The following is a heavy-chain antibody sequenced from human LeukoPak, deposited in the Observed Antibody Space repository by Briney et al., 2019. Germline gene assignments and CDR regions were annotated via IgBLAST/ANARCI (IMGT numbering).Heavy chain of an antibody. CDR3: ASPSSSRHYYYYMDV. J-gene: IGHJ6*03. V-gene: IGHV1-69*06. D-gene: IGHD6-13*01. Sequence: SVKVSCKASGGTFSSYAISWVRQAPGQGLEWMGGIIPIFGTANYAQKFQGRVTITADKSTSTAYMELSSLRSEDTAVYYCASPSSSRHYYYYMDVWGKGTTVTVSS. CDR1: GGTFSSYA. CDR2: IIPIFGTA.